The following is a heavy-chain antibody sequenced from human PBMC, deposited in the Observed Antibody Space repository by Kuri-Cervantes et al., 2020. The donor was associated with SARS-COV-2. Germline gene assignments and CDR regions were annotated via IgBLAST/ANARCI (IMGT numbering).Heavy chain of an antibody. CDR3: ARGWTDCSGGSCYHYFDY. CDR2: IYYSGST. J-gene: IGHJ4*02. V-gene: IGHV4-38-2*01. CDR1: CYSFSSGYY. Sequence: SQTLSLTCAVSCYSFSSGYYWGWIRQPPGKGLEWIGYIYYSGSTNYNPSLKSRVTISVDTSKNQFSLKLSSVTAADTAVYYCARGWTDCSGGSCYHYFDYWGQGTLVTVSS. D-gene: IGHD2-15*01.